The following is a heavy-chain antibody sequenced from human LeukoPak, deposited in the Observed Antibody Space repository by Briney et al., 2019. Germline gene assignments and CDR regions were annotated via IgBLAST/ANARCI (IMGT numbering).Heavy chain of an antibody. Sequence: GGSLRLSCVASGFTFSSYWMSWVRQAPGKGLEWVANIKAEGSGKYYVDSVKGRFTISRDNAKNSLYLQMNSLRAEDTAVYYCARIYYDSSGYRLFDYWGQGTLVTVSS. CDR3: ARIYYDSSGYRLFDY. D-gene: IGHD3-22*01. J-gene: IGHJ4*02. CDR2: IKAEGSGK. CDR1: GFTFSSYW. V-gene: IGHV3-7*02.